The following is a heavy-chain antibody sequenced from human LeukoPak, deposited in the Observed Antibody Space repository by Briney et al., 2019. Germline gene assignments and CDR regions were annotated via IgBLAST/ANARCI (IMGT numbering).Heavy chain of an antibody. Sequence: GASVKVSCKASGYTFASYDINWVRQATGQGLEWMGWMNPNSGNTGYAQKFQGRVTITRNTSISTAYMELSSLRSEDTAVYYCARNDFWSGYYLNYWGQGTLVTVSS. CDR1: GYTFASYD. CDR2: MNPNSGNT. J-gene: IGHJ4*02. CDR3: ARNDFWSGYYLNY. D-gene: IGHD3-3*01. V-gene: IGHV1-8*03.